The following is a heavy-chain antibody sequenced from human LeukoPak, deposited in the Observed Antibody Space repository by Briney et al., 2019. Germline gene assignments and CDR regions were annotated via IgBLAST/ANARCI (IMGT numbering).Heavy chain of an antibody. Sequence: GGSLRLSCAASGFTFSSYSMNWVRQAPGKGLELVSSISSSSSYIYYADSVKGRFTISRDNAKNSLYLQMNSLRAEDTAVYYCARCEEEYYDFWSGYYRGYYYYMDVWGKGTTVTVSS. D-gene: IGHD3-3*01. CDR2: ISSSSSYI. V-gene: IGHV3-21*01. CDR1: GFTFSSYS. CDR3: ARCEEEYYDFWSGYYRGYYYYMDV. J-gene: IGHJ6*03.